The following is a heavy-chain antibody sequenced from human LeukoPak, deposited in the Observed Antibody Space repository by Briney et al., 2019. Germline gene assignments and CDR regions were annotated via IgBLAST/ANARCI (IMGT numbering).Heavy chain of an antibody. CDR2: ISYDGSNK. D-gene: IGHD2-2*02. J-gene: IGHJ4*02. CDR3: ARPIYRSAGPYDY. Sequence: GGSLRLSCAASGFTFSSYAMHWVRQAPCKGLEWVAVISYDGSNKYYADSVKGRFTISRDNSKNTLYLQMNSLRAEDTAVYYCARPIYRSAGPYDYWGQGTLVTVSS. CDR1: GFTFSSYA. V-gene: IGHV3-30-3*01.